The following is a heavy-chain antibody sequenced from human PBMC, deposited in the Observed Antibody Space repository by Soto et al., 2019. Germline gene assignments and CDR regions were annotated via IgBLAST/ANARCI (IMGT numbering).Heavy chain of an antibody. CDR3: AREEDSSGYHY. Sequence: SETLSLTCTVSGGSISSYYWSWIRQPPGKGLEWIGYIYYSGSTNYNPSLKSRVTISVDTSKNHFSLKLSSVTAADTAVYYCAREEDSSGYHYWGQGTLVTVSS. D-gene: IGHD3-22*01. V-gene: IGHV4-59*01. J-gene: IGHJ4*02. CDR2: IYYSGST. CDR1: GGSISSYY.